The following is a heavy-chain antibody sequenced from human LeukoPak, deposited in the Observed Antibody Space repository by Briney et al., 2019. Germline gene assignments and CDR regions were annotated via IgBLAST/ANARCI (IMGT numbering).Heavy chain of an antibody. V-gene: IGHV3-33*01. Sequence: PGGSLRLSCAASGFTFSSYGMHWVRQAPGKGLEWVAVIWYDGSNKYYADSVKGRFTISRNNSKNTLYLQMNSLRAEDTAVYHCAVSLQAPTYYDFWSGYSDRDLGFDYWGQGTLVTVSS. CDR1: GFTFSSYG. D-gene: IGHD3-3*01. CDR2: IWYDGSNK. J-gene: IGHJ4*02. CDR3: AVSLQAPTYYDFWSGYSDRDLGFDY.